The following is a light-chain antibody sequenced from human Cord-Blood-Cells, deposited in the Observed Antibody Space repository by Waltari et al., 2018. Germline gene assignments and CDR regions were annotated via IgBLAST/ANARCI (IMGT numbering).Light chain of an antibody. V-gene: IGKV1-5*03. CDR2: KAS. CDR3: QQYNSYSPWT. Sequence: DIQMTQSPSTLSASVGDRVTITCRASQSISSRLAWYQQKPGKATKLLIYKASSLESGVPSRCSGSGSGTEFTLTISSLQPDDFATYYCQQYNSYSPWTFGQGTKVXIK. CDR1: QSISSR. J-gene: IGKJ1*01.